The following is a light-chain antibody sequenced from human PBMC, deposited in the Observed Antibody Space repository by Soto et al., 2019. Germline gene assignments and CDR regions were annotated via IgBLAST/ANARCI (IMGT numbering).Light chain of an antibody. Sequence: QSALTQPRSVSGSPGQSVTISCTGTSSDVGGYNYVSWYQQHPGKAPKLMIYDVSKRPSGVPDRFSGSKSGNTASLTISGLQAEDEADYYCCSYAGSSFWVFGGGTKSPS. CDR3: CSYAGSSFWV. V-gene: IGLV2-11*01. CDR1: SSDVGGYNY. CDR2: DVS. J-gene: IGLJ3*02.